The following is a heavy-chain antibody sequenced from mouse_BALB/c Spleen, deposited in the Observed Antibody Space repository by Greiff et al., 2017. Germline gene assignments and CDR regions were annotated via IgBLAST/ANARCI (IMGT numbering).Heavy chain of an antibody. J-gene: IGHJ3*01. V-gene: IGHV5-6*02. Sequence: DVMLVESGGDLVKPGGSLKLSCAASVFTFSSYGMSWVRQTPDKRLEWVATISSGGSYTYYPDSVKGRFTISRDNAKNTLYLQMSSLKSEDTAMYYCARHEGGYWGQGTLVTVSA. CDR1: VFTFSSYG. CDR3: ARHEGGY. CDR2: ISSGGSYT.